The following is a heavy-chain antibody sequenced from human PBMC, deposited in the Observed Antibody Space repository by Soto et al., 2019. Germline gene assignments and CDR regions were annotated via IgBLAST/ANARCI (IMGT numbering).Heavy chain of an antibody. J-gene: IGHJ4*02. CDR3: ARGHLGITTTGTWYDFDN. CDR2: IYYSGRT. D-gene: IGHD2-15*01. CDR1: GDSISSYY. V-gene: IGHV4-59*01. Sequence: QVQLQESGPRLVKPSETLSLTCTVSGDSISSYYWTWIRQPPGKGLEYIGYIYYSGRTYYNPSLKSRVTISVDTSKNQFSLKLSSVTAADTAVYYCARGHLGITTTGTWYDFDNWGQGTLVTVSS.